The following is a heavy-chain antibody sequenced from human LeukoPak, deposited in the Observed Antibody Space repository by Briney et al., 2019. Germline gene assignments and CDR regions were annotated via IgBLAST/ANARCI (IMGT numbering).Heavy chain of an antibody. CDR2: IRYDGSNK. Sequence: PGGSLRLSCAASGFTFRNYTMNWVRQAPGKGLEWVAFIRYDGSNKYYADSVKSRFTISRDNSKNTLYLQMNSLRAEDTAVYYCAKDLLYDPWGQGTLVTVSS. CDR1: GFTFRNYT. V-gene: IGHV3-30*02. J-gene: IGHJ5*02. CDR3: AKDLLYDP. D-gene: IGHD2-15*01.